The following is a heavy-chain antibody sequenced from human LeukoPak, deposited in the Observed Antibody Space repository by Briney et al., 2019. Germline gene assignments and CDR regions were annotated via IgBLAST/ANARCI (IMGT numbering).Heavy chain of an antibody. CDR1: GFTFDDYA. CDR3: AKDGYGSGNADY. J-gene: IGHJ4*02. D-gene: IGHD3-10*01. CDR2: ISWDGGST. Sequence: QTGGSLRLSCAASGFTFDDYAMHWVRHAPGKGLEWVSLISWDGGSTYYADSVKGRFTISRDNSKNSLYLQMNSLRAEDTALYYCAKDGYGSGNADYWGQGTLVTVSS. V-gene: IGHV3-43D*03.